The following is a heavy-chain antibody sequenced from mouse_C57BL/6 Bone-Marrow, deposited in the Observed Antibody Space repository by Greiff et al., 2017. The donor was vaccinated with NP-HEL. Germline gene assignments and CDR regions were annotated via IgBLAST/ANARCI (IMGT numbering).Heavy chain of an antibody. J-gene: IGHJ1*03. Sequence: QVQLQQPGAELVKPGASVKMSCKASGYTFTSYWITWVKQRPGQGLEWIGDIYPGSGSTNYNEKFKSKATLTVDTSSSTAYMQLSSLTSEDSAVYYCARCGTTGVATWDWYFDVWGTGTTVTVSS. CDR1: GYTFTSYW. V-gene: IGHV1-55*01. D-gene: IGHD1-1*01. CDR3: ARCGTTGVATWDWYFDV. CDR2: IYPGSGST.